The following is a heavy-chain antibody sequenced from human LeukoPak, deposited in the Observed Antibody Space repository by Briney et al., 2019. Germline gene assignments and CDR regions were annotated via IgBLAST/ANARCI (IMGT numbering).Heavy chain of an antibody. CDR2: IYYSGST. Sequence: SETLSLTCAVSGGSINSTTYSWDWIRQPPGKGLEWIGSIYYSGSTYYNPSLKSRVTISVDTSKNQFSLKLTSVTAADTAVYYCARLNGDYDDYVGFDYWGQGTLVTVSS. CDR3: ARLNGDYDDYVGFDY. CDR1: GGSINSTTYS. V-gene: IGHV4-39*01. D-gene: IGHD4-17*01. J-gene: IGHJ4*02.